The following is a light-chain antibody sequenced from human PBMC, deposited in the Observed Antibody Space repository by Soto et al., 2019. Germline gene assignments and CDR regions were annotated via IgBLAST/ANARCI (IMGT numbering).Light chain of an antibody. V-gene: IGLV2-8*01. CDR2: EVS. Sequence: QSALTQPPSASGSPGQSVTISCTGTRSDVGGYNYVSWYQQHPGKAPKLMIYEVSKRPSGVPDRFSGSKSANTASLTVSGLQAEDEADYYCSSYAGSNNFVFGTGTKLPS. CDR1: RSDVGGYNY. J-gene: IGLJ1*01. CDR3: SSYAGSNNFV.